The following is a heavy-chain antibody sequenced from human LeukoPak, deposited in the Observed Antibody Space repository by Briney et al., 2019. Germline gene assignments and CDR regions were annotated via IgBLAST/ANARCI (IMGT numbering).Heavy chain of an antibody. V-gene: IGHV3-11*01. CDR3: ARGSEKGGYSYGYRPYNWFDP. CDR1: GFTFSDYY. J-gene: IGHJ5*02. Sequence: TGGSLRLSCAASGFTFSDYYMSWIRQAPGKGLEWVSYISSSGSTIYYADSVKGRFTIPRDNAKNSLYLQMNSLRAEDTAVYYCARGSEKGGYSYGYRPYNWFDPWGQGTLVTVSS. CDR2: ISSSGSTI. D-gene: IGHD5-18*01.